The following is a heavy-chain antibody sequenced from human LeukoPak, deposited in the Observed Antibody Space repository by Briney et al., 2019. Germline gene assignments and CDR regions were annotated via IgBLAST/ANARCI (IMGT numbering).Heavy chain of an antibody. D-gene: IGHD5-18*01. V-gene: IGHV3-13*01. J-gene: IGHJ4*02. CDR1: GFNLSSHD. Sequence: GGSLRLSCTASGFNLSSHDMHWVRQIPGQGLEWVAAVSSGFHAFFADSVQGRFTVSREDARNSLYLQMNSLRAGDTAVYYCVREARGYHYTYFDYWGQGTLVTVSS. CDR3: VREARGYHYTYFDY. CDR2: VSSGFHA.